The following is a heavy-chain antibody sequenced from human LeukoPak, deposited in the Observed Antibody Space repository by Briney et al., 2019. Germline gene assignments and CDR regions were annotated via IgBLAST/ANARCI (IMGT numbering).Heavy chain of an antibody. CDR1: GYTFTSYG. J-gene: IGHJ4*02. V-gene: IGHV1-18*01. CDR3: ARGRYCSSTSCPLFY. CDR2: ISAYNGNT. D-gene: IGHD2-2*01. Sequence: ASVKVSCKASGYTFTSYGISWVRQAPGQGLEWMGWISAYNGNTNYAQRLQGRVTMTTDTSTSTAYMELSSLRSEDTAVYYCARGRYCSSTSCPLFYWGQGTLVTVSS.